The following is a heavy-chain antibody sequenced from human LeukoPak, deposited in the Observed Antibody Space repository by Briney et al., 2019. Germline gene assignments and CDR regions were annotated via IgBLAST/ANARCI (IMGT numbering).Heavy chain of an antibody. V-gene: IGHV4-4*07. CDR2: ISGSGTI. Sequence: KTSETLSLTCTVSGGSINSYWSWIRQPAGKGLEWIGRISGSGTITYNPALQSRLSISIDTSKNQFSLKLSSVTAADTAVYYCARHFIGITMIVVVIYFDAFDIWGQGTMVTVSS. CDR1: GGSINSY. D-gene: IGHD3-22*01. CDR3: ARHFIGITMIVVVIYFDAFDI. J-gene: IGHJ3*02.